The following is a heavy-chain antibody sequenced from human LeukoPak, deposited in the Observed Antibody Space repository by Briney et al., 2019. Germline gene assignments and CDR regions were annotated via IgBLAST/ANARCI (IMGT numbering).Heavy chain of an antibody. Sequence: GGSLRLSCAASGFTFSNYAMHWVRQAPGKGLEWVAVISYDGSNKYYADSVKGRFTISRDNSKNTLYLQMNSLRAEDTAVYYCARGRTKAVAGTSFDYWGQGTLVTVSS. CDR3: ARGRTKAVAGTSFDY. CDR1: GFTFSNYA. CDR2: ISYDGSNK. V-gene: IGHV3-30*03. J-gene: IGHJ4*02. D-gene: IGHD6-19*01.